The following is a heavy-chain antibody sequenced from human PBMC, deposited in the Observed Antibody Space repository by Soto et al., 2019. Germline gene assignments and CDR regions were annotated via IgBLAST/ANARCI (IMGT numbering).Heavy chain of an antibody. Sequence: GGSLRLSCAASGFTFSSYAMSWVRQAPGKGLEWVSSVTSSGSHTYHADSVKGRFTISRDNSKNTLSLQMNSLRVDDTAVYYCAKDFASGAARPRWFDPWGQGTLVTVSS. CDR2: VTSSGSHT. CDR1: GFTFSSYA. V-gene: IGHV3-23*01. J-gene: IGHJ5*02. D-gene: IGHD6-6*01. CDR3: AKDFASGAARPRWFDP.